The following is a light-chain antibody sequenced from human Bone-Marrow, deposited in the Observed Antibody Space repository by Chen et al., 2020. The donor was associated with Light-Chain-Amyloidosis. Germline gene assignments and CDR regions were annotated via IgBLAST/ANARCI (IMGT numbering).Light chain of an antibody. Sequence: QSPLTQPASLSGSPGQPFPFSCIGTSSDVGGYNFVSWYQQYPGKAPKHMIYGVIDPPSGVSNRFSGSKSGNTASLTISGLQAEDEADYYCSSYTSSGTWVFGGGTKLTVL. CDR3: SSYTSSGTWV. V-gene: IGLV2-14*01. CDR2: GVI. CDR1: SSDVGGYNF. J-gene: IGLJ3*02.